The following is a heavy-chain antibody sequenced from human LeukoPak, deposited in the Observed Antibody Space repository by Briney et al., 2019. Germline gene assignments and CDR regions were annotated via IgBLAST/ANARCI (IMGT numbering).Heavy chain of an antibody. CDR1: GGSISSGGYY. CDR2: IYYSGST. V-gene: IGHV4-31*03. D-gene: IGHD2-15*01. J-gene: IGHJ4*02. Sequence: SETLSLTCTVSGGSISSGGYYWSWIRQHPGKGLEWIGYIYYSGSTYYNPSLKSRVTISVDTSKNQFSLKLSSVTAADTAVYYCARGGNGGFFDYWGQGTPVTVSS. CDR3: ARGGNGGFFDY.